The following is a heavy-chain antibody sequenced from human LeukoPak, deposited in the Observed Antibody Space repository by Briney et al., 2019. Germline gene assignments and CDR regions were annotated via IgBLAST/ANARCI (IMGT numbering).Heavy chain of an antibody. CDR1: GYTFTSSG. D-gene: IGHD2-15*01. CDR2: ISSHNDNT. J-gene: IGHJ3*02. Sequence: ASVKVSCKASGYTFTSSGISWVRRAPGQGLEWMGWISSHNDNTGYAHKFQDRVTMTTDTSTSTAYMELRSLRSDDTAVYYCARGVGSAFDIWGQGTLVSVSS. CDR3: ARGVGSAFDI. V-gene: IGHV1-18*01.